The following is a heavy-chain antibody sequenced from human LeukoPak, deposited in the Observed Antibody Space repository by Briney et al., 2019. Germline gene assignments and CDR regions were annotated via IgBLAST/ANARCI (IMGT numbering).Heavy chain of an antibody. CDR2: ISSSSSYT. Sequence: GGSLRLSCAPSGFTFSSYSMNWVRQAPGKGLEWVSSISSSSSYTYSADSGKGRFTTSRDNAKNTLYLHMNSLRAEDAAVYYCARDHAMVGGVPEYYYYYYMAVWGKGTGVRVS. J-gene: IGHJ6*03. V-gene: IGHV3-21*01. CDR1: GFTFSSYS. CDR3: ARDHAMVGGVPEYYYYYYMAV. D-gene: IGHD3-10*01.